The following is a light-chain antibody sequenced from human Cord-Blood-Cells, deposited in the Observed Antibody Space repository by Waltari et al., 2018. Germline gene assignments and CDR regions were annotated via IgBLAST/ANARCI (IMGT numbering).Light chain of an antibody. CDR3: SSYTSSSTLV. J-gene: IGLJ2*01. V-gene: IGLV2-14*01. CDR1: SSDVGGYNY. Sequence: QSALTQPASVSGSPGQSITISCTGTSSDVGGYNYVSWYQQHPGKAPKLMIYDVSNRPSGVFNPFSGTKSGNMASRTISGLQAEDEADYYCSSYTSSSTLVFGGGTKLTVL. CDR2: DVS.